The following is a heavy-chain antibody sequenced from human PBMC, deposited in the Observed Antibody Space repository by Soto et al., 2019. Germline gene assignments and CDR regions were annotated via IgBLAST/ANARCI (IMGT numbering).Heavy chain of an antibody. J-gene: IGHJ5*01. Sequence: SVKVSCKASGYTFTSYAMHWVRQAPGQRLECMGWINAGNGNTKYSQKFQGRVTITRDTSASTAYMELSSLRSEDTAVYYCARDWAYFISWFSTGPNWFYSWAQRTLVPVSS. CDR2: INAGNGNT. CDR3: ARDWAYFISWFSTGPNWFYS. V-gene: IGHV1-3*01. CDR1: GYTFTSYA. D-gene: IGHD3-3*02.